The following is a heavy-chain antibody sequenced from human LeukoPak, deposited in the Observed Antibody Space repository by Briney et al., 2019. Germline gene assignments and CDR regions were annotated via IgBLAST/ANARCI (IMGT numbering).Heavy chain of an antibody. Sequence: GGSLRLSCAASGFTFSSYGMHWVRQGQGRGLEWVAFIRYVGSNKYYADPVKGRFTISRDNSKNTLYLQMNSLRAKDTAVYYCAKDYYDSSGYYHAWYFDLWGRGTLVTVSS. CDR1: GFTFSSYG. CDR2: IRYVGSNK. D-gene: IGHD3-22*01. J-gene: IGHJ2*01. V-gene: IGHV3-30*02. CDR3: AKDYYDSSGYYHAWYFDL.